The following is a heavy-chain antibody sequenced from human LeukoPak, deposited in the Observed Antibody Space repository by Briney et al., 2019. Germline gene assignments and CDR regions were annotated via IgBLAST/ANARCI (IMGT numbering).Heavy chain of an antibody. Sequence: KPSETLSLTCTVSGGSISSYYWGWIRQPPGKGLEWIGSIYYSGSTYYNPSLKSRVTISVDTSKNQFSLKLSSVTAADTAVYYCARDYVDIVATIKLADAFDIWGQGTMVTVSS. CDR2: IYYSGST. CDR1: GGSISSYY. D-gene: IGHD5-12*01. CDR3: ARDYVDIVATIKLADAFDI. V-gene: IGHV4-39*07. J-gene: IGHJ3*02.